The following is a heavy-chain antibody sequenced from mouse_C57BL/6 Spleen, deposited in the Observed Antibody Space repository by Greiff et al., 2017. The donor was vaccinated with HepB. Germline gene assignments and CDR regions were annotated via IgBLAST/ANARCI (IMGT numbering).Heavy chain of an antibody. CDR1: GFTFSSYG. D-gene: IGHD1-1*01. CDR3: ARHEPTVVAKGYFDV. V-gene: IGHV5-6*01. J-gene: IGHJ1*03. Sequence: EVNLVESGGDLVKPGGSLKLSCAASGFTFSSYGMSWVRQTPDKRLEWVATISSGGSYTYYPDSVKGRFTISRDNAKNTLYLQMSSLKSEDTAMYYCARHEPTVVAKGYFDVWGTGTTVTVSS. CDR2: ISSGGSYT.